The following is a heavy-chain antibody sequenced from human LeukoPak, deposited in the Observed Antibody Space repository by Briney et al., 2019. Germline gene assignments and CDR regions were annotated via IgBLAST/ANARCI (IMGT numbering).Heavy chain of an antibody. CDR1: GYTFTSYG. D-gene: IGHD2-21*01. J-gene: IGHJ3*02. CDR3: ARDPFGDDAFDI. V-gene: IGHV1-18*01. CDR2: ISGNDGKI. Sequence: ASVKVSCKASGYTFTSYGINWVRQAPGQGPEWMGWISGNDGKIDYAQNFQGRVTMTTDTSTVTVYMELRSLTSDDTAVYFCARDPFGDDAFDIWGQGTMVTVSS.